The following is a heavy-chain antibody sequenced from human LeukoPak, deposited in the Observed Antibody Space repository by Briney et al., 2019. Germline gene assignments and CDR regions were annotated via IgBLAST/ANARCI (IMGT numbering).Heavy chain of an antibody. CDR1: GFTFSSYS. Sequence: PGGSLRLSCAASGFTFSSYSMNWVRQAPGKVLEWVSSISSTSGYIAYTDSVKGRFTIFRDNAKNSLYLQMNSLRAEDTAVYYCTRRHCTATQCFSFDSWGQGSLVTVSS. CDR3: TRRHCTATQCFSFDS. CDR2: ISSTSGYI. J-gene: IGHJ4*02. D-gene: IGHD2-15*01. V-gene: IGHV3-21*01.